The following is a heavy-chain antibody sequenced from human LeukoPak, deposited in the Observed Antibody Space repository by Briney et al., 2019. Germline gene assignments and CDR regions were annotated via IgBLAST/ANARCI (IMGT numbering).Heavy chain of an antibody. CDR2: IRYDGSDR. CDR1: GFTFSSYG. J-gene: IGHJ4*02. CDR3: AKDADYYDSSGYDY. D-gene: IGHD3-22*01. V-gene: IGHV3-30*02. Sequence: PGGSLRLSCAASGFTFSSYGMHWVRQAPGKGLEWVAFIRYDGSDRYYTDSVKGRFTISRDNSKNTLYLQMNSLRAEDTAVYYCAKDADYYDSSGYDYWGQETLVTVSS.